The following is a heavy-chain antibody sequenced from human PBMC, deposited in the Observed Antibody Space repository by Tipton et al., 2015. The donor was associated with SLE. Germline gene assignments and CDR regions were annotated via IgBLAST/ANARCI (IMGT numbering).Heavy chain of an antibody. CDR3: AIPTVGATGGFDS. V-gene: IGHV4-39*07. CDR1: GGSISSSPYY. Sequence: LSLTCPVSGGSISSSPYYWAWIRQPPGKGLEWIGTVYSGGNTYHIPSLKTRVTISVDTSRKQFSLKLTSVTAADTAVYYCAIPTVGATGGFDSWGHGTLVIVSS. J-gene: IGHJ4*01. CDR2: VYSGGNT. D-gene: IGHD1-26*01.